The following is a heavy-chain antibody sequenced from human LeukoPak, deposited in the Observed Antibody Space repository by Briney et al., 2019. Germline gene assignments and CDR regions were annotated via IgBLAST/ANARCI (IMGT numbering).Heavy chain of an antibody. CDR2: IIPIFGTA. J-gene: IGHJ6*03. Sequence: SVKVSCKASGYTFTTYGISWVRQAPGQGLEWIGGIIPIFGTANYAQKFQGRVTITADKSTSTAYMELSSLRSEDTAVYYCARMGWYYYDSSGYYYSSYYYYMDVWGKGTTVTVSS. D-gene: IGHD3-22*01. CDR1: GYTFTTYG. V-gene: IGHV1-69*06. CDR3: ARMGWYYYDSSGYYYSSYYYYMDV.